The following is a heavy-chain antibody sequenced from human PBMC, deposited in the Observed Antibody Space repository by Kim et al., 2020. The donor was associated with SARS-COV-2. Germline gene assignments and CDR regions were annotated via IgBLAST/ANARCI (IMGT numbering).Heavy chain of an antibody. J-gene: IGHJ6*02. CDR3: ARDTQAVESSVGEIDV. CDR1: GFTFDDYA. CDR2: ISWDGGSI. D-gene: IGHD1-26*01. V-gene: IGHV3-43D*03. Sequence: GGSLRLSCAASGFTFDDYAMHWVRQAPGKGLEWVSLISWDGGSIYYADSVKGRFTISRDNSKNSLYLQMNSLRAEDTAVYYCARDTQAVESSVGEIDVWGQGTTVTVSS.